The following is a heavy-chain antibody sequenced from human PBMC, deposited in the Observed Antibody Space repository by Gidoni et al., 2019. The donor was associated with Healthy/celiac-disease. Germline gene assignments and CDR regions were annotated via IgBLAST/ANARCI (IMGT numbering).Heavy chain of an antibody. Sequence: EVQLVETGGGLIQPGGSLRLSFAASGFTVSTNYMSWVRQAPGKGLEWVSVIYSGGSTYYADSGKGRFTISRDNSKNTLYLQMNSLRAEDTAVYYCAGTYGDFYPDYWGQGTLVTVSS. J-gene: IGHJ4*02. CDR3: AGTYGDFYPDY. D-gene: IGHD4-17*01. CDR1: GFTVSTNY. V-gene: IGHV3-53*02. CDR2: IYSGGST.